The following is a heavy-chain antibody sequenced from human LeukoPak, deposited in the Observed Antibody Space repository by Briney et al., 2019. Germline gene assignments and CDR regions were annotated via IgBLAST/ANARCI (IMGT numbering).Heavy chain of an antibody. Sequence: SETLSLTCAVYRGSFSGYYWSWIRQPPGKGLEWIGEINHSGSTNYNPSLKSRVTISVDTSKNQFSLKLSSVTAADTAVYYCARARITMILQSPDAFDIWGQGTMVTVSS. J-gene: IGHJ3*02. CDR3: ARARITMILQSPDAFDI. D-gene: IGHD3-22*01. CDR2: INHSGST. V-gene: IGHV4-34*01. CDR1: RGSFSGYY.